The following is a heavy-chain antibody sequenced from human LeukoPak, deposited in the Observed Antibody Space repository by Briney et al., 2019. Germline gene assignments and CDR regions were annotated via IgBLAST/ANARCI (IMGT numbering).Heavy chain of an antibody. CDR1: GFTYSSYS. Sequence: PGGSLRLSCAASGFTYSSYSMNWVRQAAGKGLEWVSSINSSSSYIYYADSVKGRFTISRDNAKNTLYQQMNSLRAEDTAMYYCARDTRNIVVAAAMYGGMDVWGLGTTVTVSS. D-gene: IGHD2-2*01. CDR2: INSSSSYI. J-gene: IGHJ6*02. CDR3: ARDTRNIVVAAAMYGGMDV. V-gene: IGHV3-21*01.